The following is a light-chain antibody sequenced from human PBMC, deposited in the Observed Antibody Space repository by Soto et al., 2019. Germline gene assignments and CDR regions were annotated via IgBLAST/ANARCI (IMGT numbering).Light chain of an antibody. CDR3: IAYIVNRTYV. J-gene: IGLJ1*01. CDR2: NVY. Sequence: QSVLTQPASVSGSPGQSITISCTGTSSDVGAYNFVSWHQQHPGKAPKLMIYNVYDRPSGLSYRFSGSKSGTTASLTISGLQGEDEADYSCIAYIVNRTYVFGPGTKLTVL. V-gene: IGLV2-14*03. CDR1: SSDVGAYNF.